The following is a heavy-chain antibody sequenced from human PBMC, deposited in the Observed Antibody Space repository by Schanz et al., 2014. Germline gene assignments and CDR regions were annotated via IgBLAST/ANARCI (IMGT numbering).Heavy chain of an antibody. CDR3: ARDTTWRLDL. V-gene: IGHV4-31*03. Sequence: QVQLQESGPGLVKPSQTLSLTCTVSGDSISSGGYYWSWIRQHPGKGLEWIGFISYSGSTNYNPSLKSRVPISLDTSKNQFSLTLTSLTAADTAVYYCARDTTWRLDLWGRGTLVTVSS. J-gene: IGHJ2*01. D-gene: IGHD1-1*01. CDR2: ISYSGST. CDR1: GDSISSGGYY.